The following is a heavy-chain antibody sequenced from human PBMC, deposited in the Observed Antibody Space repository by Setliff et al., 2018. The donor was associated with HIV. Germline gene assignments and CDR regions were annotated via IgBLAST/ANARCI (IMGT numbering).Heavy chain of an antibody. V-gene: IGHV4-39*07. D-gene: IGHD5-18*01. CDR3: ARVFVDTAVLRVLEYYFDS. CDR2: MYYSGST. CDR1: GGSISSSSYY. J-gene: IGHJ4*02. Sequence: SETLSLTCTVSGGSISSSSYYWGWVRQPPGKGLEWIGSMYYSGSTYYTPSLKSRITISLDTSKNQFSLRMRSVTAADTAVYYCARVFVDTAVLRVLEYYFDSWGRGTLVTGSS.